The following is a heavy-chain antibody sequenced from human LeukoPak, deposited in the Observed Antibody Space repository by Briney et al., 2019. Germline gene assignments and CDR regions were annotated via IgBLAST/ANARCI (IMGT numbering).Heavy chain of an antibody. CDR3: AKDGYTLG. D-gene: IGHD3-16*02. CDR2: ISWNSGSI. V-gene: IGHV3-9*01. CDR1: GFRFDDYA. Sequence: PGRSLRLSCAASGFRFDDYAMHWVRQGPGKGLEWVSGISWNSGSIAYADSVKGRFTISRDNAKNSPYLQMNSLRAEDTALYYCAKDGYTLGWGQGTLVTVSS. J-gene: IGHJ4*02.